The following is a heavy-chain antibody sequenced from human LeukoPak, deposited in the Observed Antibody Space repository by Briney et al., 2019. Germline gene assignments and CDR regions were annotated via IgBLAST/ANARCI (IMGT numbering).Heavy chain of an antibody. D-gene: IGHD3-3*01. Sequence: SEALSLTCAVYGGSFSGYYWSWIRQPPGKGLEWIGEINHSGSTNYNPSLKSRVTISVDTSKNQFSLQLSSVTAADTAVYYCARGAFFGVVIEGDYFDYWGQGTLVTVSS. J-gene: IGHJ4*02. CDR2: INHSGST. CDR3: ARGAFFGVVIEGDYFDY. CDR1: GGSFSGYY. V-gene: IGHV4-34*01.